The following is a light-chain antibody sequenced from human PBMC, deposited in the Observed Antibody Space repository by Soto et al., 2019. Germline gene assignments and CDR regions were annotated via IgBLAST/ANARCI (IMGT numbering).Light chain of an antibody. J-gene: IGKJ5*01. CDR3: QQYHWAPDT. Sequence: IVLTQSPGTLSLSLGERATLSCRASQTVGGNMLAWFQQKPGQAPRLVIYGASNRASGIPDRFSGSGSGTDFTLTVSRLEPEDFAVYYCQQYHWAPDTFGQGTRLEMK. V-gene: IGKV3-20*01. CDR2: GAS. CDR1: QTVGGNM.